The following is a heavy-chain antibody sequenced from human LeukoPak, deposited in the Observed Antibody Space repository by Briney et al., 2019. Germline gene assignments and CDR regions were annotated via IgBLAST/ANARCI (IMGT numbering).Heavy chain of an antibody. Sequence: PGGSLRLSCAASGFTVSSIHMSWVRQAPGKGLEWVSVIYGGGSTYYADSVKGRFTISRDNSKNRLYLQMNSLRAEDTAVYYCARGSGYYLGNYWGQGTLVAVSS. CDR1: GFTVSSIH. V-gene: IGHV3-53*01. J-gene: IGHJ4*02. CDR3: ARGSGYYLGNY. CDR2: IYGGGST. D-gene: IGHD3-22*01.